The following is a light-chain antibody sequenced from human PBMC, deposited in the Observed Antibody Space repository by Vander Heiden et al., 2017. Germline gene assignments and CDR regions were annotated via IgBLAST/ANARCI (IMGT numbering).Light chain of an antibody. CDR3: CAYAGSYTFVV. CDR1: SRDVDGYYH. Sequence: QSALTQPPSLSGSPGQSVNISCTGTSRDVDGYYHLSSYQQHPCKAPKLMIYDVRKRPSGVPDRFSGSKSGNTAALTISGLQAEDEADYYCCAYAGSYTFVVFGGGTKLTVL. J-gene: IGLJ2*01. V-gene: IGLV2-11*01. CDR2: DVR.